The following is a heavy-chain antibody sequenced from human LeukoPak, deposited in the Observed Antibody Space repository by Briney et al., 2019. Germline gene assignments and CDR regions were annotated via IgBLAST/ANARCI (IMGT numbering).Heavy chain of an antibody. CDR1: GFTFSSYS. CDR3: ARVYYGSGSLHYYYYYMDV. Sequence: GGSLRLSCAASGFTFSSYSMNWVRQAPGKGLEWVSSISSCSNYIYYADSVKGRVTISRDNAKNSLYLQMNSLRAEDTAVYYCARVYYGSGSLHYYYYYMDVWGKGTTVTISS. J-gene: IGHJ6*03. D-gene: IGHD3-10*01. CDR2: ISSCSNYI. V-gene: IGHV3-21*01.